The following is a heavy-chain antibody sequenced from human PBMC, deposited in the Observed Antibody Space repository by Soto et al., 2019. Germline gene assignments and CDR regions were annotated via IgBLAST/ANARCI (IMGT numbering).Heavy chain of an antibody. D-gene: IGHD3-10*01. J-gene: IGHJ6*02. V-gene: IGHV3-11*01. CDR2: ISSSGSTI. Sequence: PGGSLRLSCAASGFTFSDYYMSWIHQAPGKGLEWVSYISSSGSTIYYADSVKGRFTISRDNAKNSLYLQMNSLRAEDTAVYYCARDSGSRRDGYNNYYYYGMDVWGQGTTVTVSS. CDR1: GFTFSDYY. CDR3: ARDSGSRRDGYNNYYYYGMDV.